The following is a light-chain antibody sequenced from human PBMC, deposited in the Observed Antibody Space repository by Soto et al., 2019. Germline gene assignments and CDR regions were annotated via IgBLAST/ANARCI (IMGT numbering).Light chain of an antibody. CDR3: CSYAGRYTYV. V-gene: IGLV2-11*01. CDR1: SSDVGGYNY. Sequence: QSALTQPRSVSGSPGQSVTISCTGTSSDVGGYNYVSWYQQHPGKAPKLMIYDVSLRPSGVPDRFSGSKSGNTASLTISGLQAEDEADYYCCSYAGRYTYVFGTGTKLTVL. J-gene: IGLJ1*01. CDR2: DVS.